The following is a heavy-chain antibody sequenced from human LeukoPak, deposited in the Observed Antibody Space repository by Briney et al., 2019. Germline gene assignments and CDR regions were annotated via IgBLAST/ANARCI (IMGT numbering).Heavy chain of an antibody. CDR2: INTNTGNP. CDR3: AGELTYDYVWGSYRYPFDY. D-gene: IGHD3-16*02. Sequence: ASVKVSCKASGYTFTSYAMNWVRQAPGQGLEFMGWINTNTGNPTYAQGFTGRFVFSLDTSVSTAYLQISSLKAEDTAVYYCAGELTYDYVWGSYRYPFDYWGQGTLVTVSS. CDR1: GYTFTSYA. J-gene: IGHJ4*02. V-gene: IGHV7-4-1*02.